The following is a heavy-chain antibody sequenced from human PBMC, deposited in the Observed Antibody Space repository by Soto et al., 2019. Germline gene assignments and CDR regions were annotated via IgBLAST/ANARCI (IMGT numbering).Heavy chain of an antibody. Sequence: TLSLTCTVSGGSISSGGYYWSWIRQHPGKGLEWIGYIYYSGSTYYNPSLKSRVTISVDTSKNQFSLKLSSVTAADTAVYYCAREGGLWFGELLHWGQGTLVTVSS. V-gene: IGHV4-31*03. J-gene: IGHJ4*02. CDR1: GGSISSGGYY. D-gene: IGHD3-10*01. CDR3: AREGGLWFGELLH. CDR2: IYYSGST.